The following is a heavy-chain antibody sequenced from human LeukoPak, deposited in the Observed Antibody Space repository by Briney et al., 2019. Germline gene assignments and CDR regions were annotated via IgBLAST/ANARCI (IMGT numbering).Heavy chain of an antibody. D-gene: IGHD3-10*01. CDR1: GYAFTICG. J-gene: IGHJ4*02. Sequence: ASVKVSCKASGYAFTICGISWVRQAPGQGLEWMGWISAYNGNTNYAQKLQGRVTMTTDTYTSTAYMELRSLRSDDTAVYYCARDSPVGSGSYYPVSYWGQGTLVTVSS. CDR2: ISAYNGNT. V-gene: IGHV1-18*04. CDR3: ARDSPVGSGSYYPVSY.